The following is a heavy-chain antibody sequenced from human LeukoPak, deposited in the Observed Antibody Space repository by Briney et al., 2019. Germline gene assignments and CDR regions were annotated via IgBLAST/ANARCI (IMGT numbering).Heavy chain of an antibody. J-gene: IGHJ5*02. Sequence: SETLSLTCTVSGGSVSSGSYYWSWIRQPPGKGLEWIGYIYYSGSTNYNPSLKSRVTISVDTSKNQFSLKLSSVTAMDTAVYYCARGDYELSDGFDPWGQGTLVTVSS. CDR2: IYYSGST. CDR1: GGSVSSGSYY. D-gene: IGHD4-17*01. CDR3: ARGDYELSDGFDP. V-gene: IGHV4-61*01.